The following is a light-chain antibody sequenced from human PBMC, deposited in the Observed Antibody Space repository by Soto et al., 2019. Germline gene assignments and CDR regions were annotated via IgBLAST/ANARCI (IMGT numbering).Light chain of an antibody. Sequence: EVVLTQSPVTLSLSPGERATLSCRASQSFRGLLAWYQQKPGQAPRLLIYDAYNRATGIPPRFSGSGSGTDFTLTISSLEPEDSEVYYWQQRHMWPITFGQGTRLEIK. CDR3: QQRHMWPIT. J-gene: IGKJ5*01. CDR2: DAY. V-gene: IGKV3-11*01. CDR1: QSFRGL.